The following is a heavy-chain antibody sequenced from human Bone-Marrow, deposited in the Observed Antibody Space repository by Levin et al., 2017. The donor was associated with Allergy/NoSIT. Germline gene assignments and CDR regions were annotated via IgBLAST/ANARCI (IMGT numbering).Heavy chain of an antibody. D-gene: IGHD3-22*01. CDR3: ARYGGDHYDRSGYDYGF. Sequence: GGSLRLSCAASGFTFSSYWMSWVRQAPGKGLEWVALIKPDGSEKSYVDSAKGRFTISRDNAKNSLYLQINGLRVEDTAVYYCARYGGDHYDRSGYDYGFWGQGTLVTVSS. CDR1: GFTFSSYW. V-gene: IGHV3-7*01. J-gene: IGHJ4*02. CDR2: IKPDGSEK.